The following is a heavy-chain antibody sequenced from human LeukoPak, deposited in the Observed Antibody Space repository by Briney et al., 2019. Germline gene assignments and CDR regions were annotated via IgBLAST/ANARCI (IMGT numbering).Heavy chain of an antibody. V-gene: IGHV3-30*18. D-gene: IGHD6-13*01. J-gene: IGHJ4*02. CDR3: AQDGPYTSSFDY. CDR2: ITPDGNRA. Sequence: GGSLRLSCAAFGLSFSNYGMHWVRQGPGKGPEWVATITPDGNRAYYADSVEGRFTISRDNSKSTLYLQMNSLTTDDTAVYFCAQDGPYTSSFDYWGQGTLVTVSS. CDR1: GLSFSNYG.